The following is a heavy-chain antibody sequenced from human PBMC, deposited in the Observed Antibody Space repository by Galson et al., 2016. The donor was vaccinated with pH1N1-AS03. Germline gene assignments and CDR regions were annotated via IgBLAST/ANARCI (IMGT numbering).Heavy chain of an antibody. D-gene: IGHD2-21*02. CDR3: ARGVMRPDSATDCYSGQAFDI. CDR1: GDTFTKSA. V-gene: IGHV1-69*13. CDR2: IIPIPILGST. J-gene: IGHJ3*02. Sequence: SVKVSCKASGDTFTKSAINWVRQAPGQGLQWLGGIIPIPILGSTHYAPEFQDRVTISAASSTHTVYLQMSHLRSDDTATYYRARGVMRPDSATDCYSGQAFDIWGQGTVVSVSS.